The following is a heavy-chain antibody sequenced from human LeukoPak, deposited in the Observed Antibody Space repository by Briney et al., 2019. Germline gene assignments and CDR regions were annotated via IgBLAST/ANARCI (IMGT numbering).Heavy chain of an antibody. CDR1: GFPFSIVA. V-gene: IGHV3-23*01. Sequence: PGGSLRLSCAASGFPFSIVAMTWVRQAPGKGLEWVSTITGSDDKTYDADSVKGRFTISRDYSKNTVHLQMNNLRPEDTAIYYCAKGPHLYSGYHPDSWGQGTLVTVSS. D-gene: IGHD3-22*01. CDR3: AKGPHLYSGYHPDS. CDR2: ITGSDDKT. J-gene: IGHJ4*02.